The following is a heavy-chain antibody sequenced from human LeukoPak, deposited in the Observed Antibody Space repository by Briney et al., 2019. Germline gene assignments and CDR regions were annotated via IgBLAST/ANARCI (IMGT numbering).Heavy chain of an antibody. D-gene: IGHD5-18*01. J-gene: IGHJ5*02. CDR3: ARSAMVRGNWFDP. CDR1: GGSISSGDYY. V-gene: IGHV4-30-4*08. Sequence: SETLSLTCTVSGGSISSGDYYWSWIRQPPGKGLEWIGYIYYSGSTYFNPSLKSRVTMSVDTSKNQFSLKLSSVTAVDTAVYYCARSAMVRGNWFDPWGQGTLVTVSS. CDR2: IYYSGST.